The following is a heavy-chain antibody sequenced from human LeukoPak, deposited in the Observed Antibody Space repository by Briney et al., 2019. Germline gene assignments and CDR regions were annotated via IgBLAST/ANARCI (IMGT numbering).Heavy chain of an antibody. V-gene: IGHV3-30*18. D-gene: IGHD4-17*01. J-gene: IGHJ6*03. Sequence: GRTLRLSCVASGFTFNTYGMHWVRQAPGKGLEWVAVISCDESNKYYVAAVKGRFTISRDNSKNTLYLQMNSLRAEDTAMYFCAKAAVPRYYFYYMDVWGKGTTVTVSS. CDR1: GFTFNTYG. CDR2: ISCDESNK. CDR3: AKAAVPRYYFYYMDV.